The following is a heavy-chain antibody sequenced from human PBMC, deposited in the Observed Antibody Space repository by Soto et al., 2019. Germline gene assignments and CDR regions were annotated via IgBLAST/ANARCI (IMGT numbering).Heavy chain of an antibody. CDR3: ARHSPDFDWLSQFDY. CDR1: GGSLSSYY. V-gene: IGHV4-59*08. Sequence: PSETLSLTCVVSGGSLSSYYWSWIRQPPGKGLEWIGYIFYFGSTNYNPSLKSRVTLSIDTSKNQLSLKLSSVTAADTAVYYCARHSPDFDWLSQFDYWGQGTLVTVSS. J-gene: IGHJ4*02. CDR2: IFYFGST. D-gene: IGHD3-9*01.